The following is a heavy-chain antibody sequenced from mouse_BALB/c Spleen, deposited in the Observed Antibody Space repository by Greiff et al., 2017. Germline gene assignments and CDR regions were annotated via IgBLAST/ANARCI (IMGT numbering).Heavy chain of an antibody. Sequence: VKLVESGAELARPGASVKLSCKASGYTFTSYWMQWVKQRPGQGLEWIGAIYPGDGDTRYTQKFKGKATLTADKSSSTAYMQLSSLASEDSAVYYCASGNYGYFDYWGQGTTLTVSS. V-gene: IGHV1-87*01. D-gene: IGHD2-1*01. CDR3: ASGNYGYFDY. CDR2: IYPGDGDT. CDR1: GYTFTSYW. J-gene: IGHJ2*01.